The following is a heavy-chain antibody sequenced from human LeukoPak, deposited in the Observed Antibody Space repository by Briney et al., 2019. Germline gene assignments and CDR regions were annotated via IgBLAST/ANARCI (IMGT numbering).Heavy chain of an antibody. CDR1: GYTGIELS. Sequence: GASVKVSCKLSGYTGIELSMNWVRQAPGKGLEWLGGFVPEDAETVYAQKFQGRVAMTRDTSTSTVYMELSSLRSEGTAVYYCARGNSGSWGIDAFDIWGQGTMVTVSS. J-gene: IGHJ3*02. D-gene: IGHD1-26*01. V-gene: IGHV1-24*01. CDR2: FVPEDAET. CDR3: ARGNSGSWGIDAFDI.